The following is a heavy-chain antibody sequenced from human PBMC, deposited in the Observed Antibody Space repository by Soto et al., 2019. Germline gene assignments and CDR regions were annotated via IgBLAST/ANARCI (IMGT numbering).Heavy chain of an antibody. V-gene: IGHV4-34*01. CDR3: ARDKITGLFDY. J-gene: IGHJ4*02. CDR2: INHSGST. Sequence: SETFCNLTAVDGGAFIGYHWTWIRQPPCSGLEWIGEINHSGSTNYNPSLKSRVTISVDTSKNQFSLKLTSVTAADTAVYYCARDKITGLFDYWGQGTLVTVSS. D-gene: IGHD2-8*02. CDR1: GGAFIGYH.